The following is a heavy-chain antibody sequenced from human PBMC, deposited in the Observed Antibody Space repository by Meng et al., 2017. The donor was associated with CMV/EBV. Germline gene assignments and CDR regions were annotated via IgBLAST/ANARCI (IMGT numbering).Heavy chain of an antibody. V-gene: IGHV5-51*01. CDR3: ARHSAPNVAASGVIYFDY. CDR2: IYPGDSDT. CDR1: GYSFTNYW. Sequence: GGSLRLSCKVSGYSFTNYWIGWVRQMPGKGLEWLGIIYPGDSDTRYSPSFQGQVTISADKSIGTAYLQWSSLKASDTAIYYCARHSAPNVAASGVIYFDYWGQGTLVTVSS. D-gene: IGHD6-13*01. J-gene: IGHJ4*02.